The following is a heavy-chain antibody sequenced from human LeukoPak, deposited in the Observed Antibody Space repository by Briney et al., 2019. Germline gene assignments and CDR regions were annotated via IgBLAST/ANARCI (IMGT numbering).Heavy chain of an antibody. V-gene: IGHV1-2*02. J-gene: IGHJ5*02. D-gene: IGHD3-22*01. Sequence: ASVKVSCKASGYTFAGYYMHWVRQAPGQGLEWMGWINPNSGGTNYAQKFQGRVTMTRDTSISTAYMELSRLRSDDTAVYYCARVDVITLWFDPWGQGTLVTVSS. CDR1: GYTFAGYY. CDR2: INPNSGGT. CDR3: ARVDVITLWFDP.